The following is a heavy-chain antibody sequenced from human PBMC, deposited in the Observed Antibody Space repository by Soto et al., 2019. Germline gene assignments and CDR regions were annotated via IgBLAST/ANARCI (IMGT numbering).Heavy chain of an antibody. D-gene: IGHD6-6*01. V-gene: IGHV3-48*04. Sequence: GGSLRLSCAASGFTFSSYSMNWVRQAPGKGLEWVSYISSSSSTIYYADSVKGRFTISRDNAKNSLYLQMNSLRAEDTAVYYCARDWEEQLLDNYYGMDVWGQGTTVTVSS. J-gene: IGHJ6*02. CDR1: GFTFSSYS. CDR3: ARDWEEQLLDNYYGMDV. CDR2: ISSSSSTI.